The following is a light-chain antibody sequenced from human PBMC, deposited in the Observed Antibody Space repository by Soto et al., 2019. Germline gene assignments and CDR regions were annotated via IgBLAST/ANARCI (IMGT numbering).Light chain of an antibody. CDR1: QSVSSN. Sequence: EIVMTQSPATLSVSPGERATLSCRASQSVSSNLAWYQQKPGQAPRLLIYGASTRATGIPARFSGSGSGTEFTLTISSLQSEDFAVYDCQQYNNWPQRTFGQGTKVDIK. CDR3: QQYNNWPQRT. V-gene: IGKV3-15*01. J-gene: IGKJ1*01. CDR2: GAS.